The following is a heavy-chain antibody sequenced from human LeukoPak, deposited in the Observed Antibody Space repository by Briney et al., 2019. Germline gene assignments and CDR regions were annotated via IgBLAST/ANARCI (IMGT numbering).Heavy chain of an antibody. CDR3: ARGVVVPAGNWFDP. CDR1: GFTFSSYS. J-gene: IGHJ5*02. D-gene: IGHD2-2*01. Sequence: GGSLRLSCAASGFTFSSYSMNWVRQAPGKGLEWVSSISSSSSYIYYADSVKGRFTISRDNAKNSLYLQMNSLRAEDTAVYYCARGVVVPAGNWFDPWGQGTLVTVSS. CDR2: ISSSSSYI. V-gene: IGHV3-21*04.